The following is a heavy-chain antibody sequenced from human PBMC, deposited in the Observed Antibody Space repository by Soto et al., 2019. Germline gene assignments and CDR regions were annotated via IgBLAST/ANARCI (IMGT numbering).Heavy chain of an antibody. J-gene: IGHJ5*02. CDR1: GGSFSGYY. CDR2: INHSGST. CDR3: ARGITIFGVVP. Sequence: LSLTCAVYGGSFSGYYWSWIRQPPGKGLEWIGEINHSGSTNYNPSLKSRVTISVDTSNNQFSLKLSSVTAADTAVYYCARGITIFGVVPWGQGTLVTVSS. D-gene: IGHD3-3*01. V-gene: IGHV4-34*01.